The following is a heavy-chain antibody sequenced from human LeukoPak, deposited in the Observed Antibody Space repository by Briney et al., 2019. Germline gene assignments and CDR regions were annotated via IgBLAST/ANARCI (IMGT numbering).Heavy chain of an antibody. CDR2: ISGSGGST. D-gene: IGHD2-2*01. CDR3: AKDGAYCSSTSCYYAFDI. V-gene: IGHV3-23*01. J-gene: IGHJ3*02. CDR1: GFTFSSYA. Sequence: PGGSLRLSCAASGFTFSSYAMSWVRQAPGKGLEWVSAISGSGGSTYYADSVKGRFTISRDNSKNTLYLQMTSLRAEDTAVYYCAKDGAYCSSTSCYYAFDIWGQGTMVTVSS.